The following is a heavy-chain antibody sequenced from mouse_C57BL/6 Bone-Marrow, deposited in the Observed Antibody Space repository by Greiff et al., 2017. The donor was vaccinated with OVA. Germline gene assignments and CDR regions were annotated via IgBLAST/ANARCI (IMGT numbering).Heavy chain of an antibody. CDR2: IYPGDGDT. D-gene: IGHD2-3*01. Sequence: VQLQQSGPELVKPGASVKISCKASGYAFSSSWMNWVKQRPGKGLEWIGRIYPGDGDTNYTGKFKGTATLTADKSSSTTYMQLSSLTSEDSEVYYCAIIYDGYYKVYAMDYWGQGTSVTVSS. J-gene: IGHJ4*01. CDR3: AIIYDGYYKVYAMDY. V-gene: IGHV1-82*01. CDR1: GYAFSSSW.